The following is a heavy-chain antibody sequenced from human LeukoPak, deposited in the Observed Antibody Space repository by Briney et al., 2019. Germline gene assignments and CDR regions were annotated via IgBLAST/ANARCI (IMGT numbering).Heavy chain of an antibody. J-gene: IGHJ4*02. CDR3: AKDAVRGVIQY. D-gene: IGHD3-10*01. V-gene: IGHV3-23*01. CDR1: GFTVSSNY. CDR2: ISGSGGST. Sequence: GGSLRLSCAASGFTVSSNYMSWVRQAPGKGLEWVSAISGSGGSTYYADSVKGRFTISRDNSKNTLYLQMNSLRAEDTAVYYCAKDAVRGVIQYWGQGTLVTVSS.